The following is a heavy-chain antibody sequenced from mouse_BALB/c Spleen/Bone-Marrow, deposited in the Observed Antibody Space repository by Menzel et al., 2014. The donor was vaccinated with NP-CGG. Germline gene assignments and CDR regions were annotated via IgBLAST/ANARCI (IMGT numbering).Heavy chain of an antibody. CDR1: GYTFTTYP. V-gene: IGHV1-47*01. CDR2: FHPYNDDT. Sequence: VQLQESGAEPVKPGASVKMSCKAFGYTFTTYPIEWMKQNHGKSLEWIGNFHPYNDDTKYNEKFKGKAKLTVEKSSSTVYLEPNRLTSVDSGVDYGTRGGGFAYWGQGTLVTVSA. J-gene: IGHJ3*01. CDR3: TRGGGFAY.